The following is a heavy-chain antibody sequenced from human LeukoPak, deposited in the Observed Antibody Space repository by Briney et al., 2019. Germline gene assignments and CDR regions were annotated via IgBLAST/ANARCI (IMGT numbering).Heavy chain of an antibody. Sequence: GGSLRLSCAASGFTFSSYSMNWVRQAPGKGLEWVSYISSSSSTIYYADSVKGRFTISRDNAKNSLYLQMNSLRAEDTAVYYCASYGSGSYYNSYMDVWGKGTTVTVSS. CDR1: GFTFSSYS. CDR2: ISSSSSTI. V-gene: IGHV3-48*01. D-gene: IGHD3-10*01. CDR3: ASYGSGSYYNSYMDV. J-gene: IGHJ6*03.